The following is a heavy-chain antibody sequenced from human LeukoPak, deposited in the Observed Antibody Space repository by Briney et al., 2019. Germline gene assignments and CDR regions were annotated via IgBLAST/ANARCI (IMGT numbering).Heavy chain of an antibody. V-gene: IGHV3-33*01. J-gene: IGHJ4*02. CDR3: AREVSQSFDY. Sequence: GRSLRLSCPASGCTFSNYGMHGVRQAPGKGLEWVAVIWYDGSNKNYADSVKGRFIISRDNSKNTLYLQMNSLRAEDTAVYYCAREVSQSFDYWGQGTLVTASS. D-gene: IGHD3-10*01. CDR2: IWYDGSNK. CDR1: GCTFSNYG.